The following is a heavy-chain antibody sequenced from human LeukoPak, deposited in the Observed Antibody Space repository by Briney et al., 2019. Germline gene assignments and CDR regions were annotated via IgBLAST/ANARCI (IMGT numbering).Heavy chain of an antibody. D-gene: IGHD3-3*01. CDR2: IRYDGSNK. Sequence: PGGSLRLSCAASGFTFSSYGMHWVRQAPGMGLEWVAFIRYDGSNKYYADSVKGRFTISRDNSKNTLYLQMNSLRAEDTAVYYCAKDVTYYDFWSGYYTGSYYYYYYMDVWGKGTTVTVSS. V-gene: IGHV3-30*02. CDR3: AKDVTYYDFWSGYYTGSYYYYYYMDV. J-gene: IGHJ6*03. CDR1: GFTFSSYG.